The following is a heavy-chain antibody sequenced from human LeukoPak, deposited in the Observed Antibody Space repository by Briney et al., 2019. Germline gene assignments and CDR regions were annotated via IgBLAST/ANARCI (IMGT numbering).Heavy chain of an antibody. J-gene: IGHJ4*02. V-gene: IGHV3-64*01. CDR1: GFTFSGYV. Sequence: GGSLRLSCAASGFTFSGYVMHWVRQAPGKGLEYVSAISSNGGSTYYPNSVKGRFTISRDNSKNTLYLQMGSLRAEDMAIYYCARSKRYCTNGICYTNGGFDHWGQGTLVTVSS. D-gene: IGHD2-8*01. CDR2: ISSNGGST. CDR3: ARSKRYCTNGICYTNGGFDH.